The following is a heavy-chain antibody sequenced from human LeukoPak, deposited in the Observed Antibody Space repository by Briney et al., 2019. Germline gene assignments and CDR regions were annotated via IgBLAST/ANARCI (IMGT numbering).Heavy chain of an antibody. CDR2: ISSSSSTI. D-gene: IGHD3-10*01. CDR3: ARDPDASGAGY. J-gene: IGHJ4*02. V-gene: IGHV3-48*01. CDR1: GFTFSSYS. Sequence: GGSLRLSCAASGFTFSSYSMNWVRQAPGKGLEWVSYISSSSSTIYYADSVKGRFTISRDNAKNSLYLQMNGLRAEDTAVYYCARDPDASGAGYWGQGTLVTVSS.